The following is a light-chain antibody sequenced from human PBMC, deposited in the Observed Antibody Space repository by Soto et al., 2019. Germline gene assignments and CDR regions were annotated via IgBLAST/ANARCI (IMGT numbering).Light chain of an antibody. V-gene: IGKV3D-20*02. CDR3: QQRRSWQVT. CDR2: GVS. J-gene: IGKJ5*01. Sequence: EIVLTQSPGTLSLSPGQRATLSCRASQRLSASDIAWYQQKPGQAPKFLIYGVSSRATGIPDRFSGSGSGTDFTLTISRLEPEDFAVYYCQQRRSWQVTFGQGTRLEIK. CDR1: QRLSASD.